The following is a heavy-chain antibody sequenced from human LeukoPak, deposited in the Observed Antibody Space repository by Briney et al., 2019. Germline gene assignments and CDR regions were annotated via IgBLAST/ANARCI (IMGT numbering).Heavy chain of an antibody. CDR1: GFTFRNYD. CDR2: IRYDGSKT. V-gene: IGHV3-30*02. CDR3: ANLEDVIVVPGGMGFDY. J-gene: IGHJ4*02. Sequence: GGSLRLSCAASGFTFRNYDMHWVRQAPGKGLEVVALIRYDGSKTYYSDSVKGRFAISRDNSKNNLYLHMNSLTSEDTAVYYCANLEDVIVVPGGMGFDYWGQGTLVTVSA. D-gene: IGHD2-2*01.